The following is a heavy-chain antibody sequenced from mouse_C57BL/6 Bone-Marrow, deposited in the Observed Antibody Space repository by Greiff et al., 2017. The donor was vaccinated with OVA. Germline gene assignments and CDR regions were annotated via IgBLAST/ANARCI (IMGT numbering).Heavy chain of an antibody. J-gene: IGHJ2*01. CDR3: ARREETGTGEFDY. CDR2: IWSGGST. CDR1: GFSLTSYG. D-gene: IGHD4-1*01. V-gene: IGHV2-2*01. Sequence: VQGVESGPGLVQPSQSLSITCTVSGFSLTSYGVHWVRQSPGKGLEWLGVIWSGGSTDYNAAFISRLSISKDNSKSQVFFKMNSLQADDTAIYYCARREETGTGEFDYWGQGTTLTVSS.